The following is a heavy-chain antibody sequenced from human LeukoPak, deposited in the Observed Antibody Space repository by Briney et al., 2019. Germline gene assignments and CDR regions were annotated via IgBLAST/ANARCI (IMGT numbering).Heavy chain of an antibody. V-gene: IGHV5-51*01. CDR3: ARHGAGWYVDY. CDR1: GYSFANYW. D-gene: IGHD4/OR15-4a*01. J-gene: IGHJ4*02. CDR2: IYPGDSDT. Sequence: GESLKISCKGSGYSFANYWIGWVRQMPGKGLEWMGIIYPGDSDTRYSPSFQGQVTISADKSISTASLQWSSLRASDTAIYYCARHGAGWYVDYWGQGTLVTVSS.